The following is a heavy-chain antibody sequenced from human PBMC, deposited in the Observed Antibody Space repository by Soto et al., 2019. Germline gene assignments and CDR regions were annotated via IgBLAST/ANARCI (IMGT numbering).Heavy chain of an antibody. D-gene: IGHD2-8*01. J-gene: IGHJ6*02. CDR3: ARDLLIHPLNYYYYYGMDV. Sequence: GASVKVSCKASGYTFTGYYMHWVRQAPGQGLEWMGWINPNSGGTNYAQKFQGWVTMTRDTSISTAYMELSRLRSDDTAVYYCARDLLIHPLNYYYYYGMDVWGQGTTVTVS. CDR1: GYTFTGYY. V-gene: IGHV1-2*04. CDR2: INPNSGGT.